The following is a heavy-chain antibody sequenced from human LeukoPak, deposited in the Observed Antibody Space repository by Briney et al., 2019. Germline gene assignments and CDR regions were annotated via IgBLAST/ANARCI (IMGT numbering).Heavy chain of an antibody. D-gene: IGHD1-20*01. CDR3: AKDMYNWNRAVAFDI. CDR1: GFTFRSYR. V-gene: IGHV3-7*05. J-gene: IGHJ3*02. Sequence: PGGSLRLSCAASGFTFRSYRMNWVRQAPGKGLEWVASIKQGESERYYVDSVNGRFTISRDNAKNTLFLQMNSLRAEDTAVYYCAKDMYNWNRAVAFDIWGQGTMVTVSS. CDR2: IKQGESER.